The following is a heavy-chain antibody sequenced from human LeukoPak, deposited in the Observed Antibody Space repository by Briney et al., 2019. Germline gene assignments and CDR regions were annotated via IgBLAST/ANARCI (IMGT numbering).Heavy chain of an antibody. Sequence: PGGSLRLSCAASGFTFSSYDMSWVRQAPGKGLEWVSAISGGGGATFYADSVKGRFTISRDNSKNTLYLQMNGLRAEDTAVYYCAKDRRGNAPRGAFDIWGQGTMVTVSS. CDR2: ISGGGGAT. CDR1: GFTFSSYD. D-gene: IGHD1-1*01. V-gene: IGHV3-23*01. CDR3: AKDRRGNAPRGAFDI. J-gene: IGHJ3*02.